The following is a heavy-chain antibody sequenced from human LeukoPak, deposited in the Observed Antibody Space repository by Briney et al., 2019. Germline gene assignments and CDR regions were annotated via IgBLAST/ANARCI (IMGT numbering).Heavy chain of an antibody. V-gene: IGHV3-7*01. D-gene: IGHD3-10*01. CDR3: ARDLIWFGESFDY. Sequence: GGSLRLSCAASGFTFSSYWMSWVRQTPGKGLEWVANIKQDGSEKYYVDSVKGRFTISRDNAKNSLYLQMNSLRAEDTAVYYCARDLIWFGESFDYWGQGTLVTVSS. CDR1: GFTFSSYW. J-gene: IGHJ4*02. CDR2: IKQDGSEK.